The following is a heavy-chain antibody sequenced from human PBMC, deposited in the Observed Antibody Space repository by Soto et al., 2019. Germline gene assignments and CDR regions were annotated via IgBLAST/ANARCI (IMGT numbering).Heavy chain of an antibody. CDR1: GFSLTTQGVH. J-gene: IGHJ4*02. CDR2: IYWDANE. Sequence: QITLKESGPTLVKPTQPLTLTCTFSGFSLTTQGVHVGWIRQPPGKALEWLALIYWDANEGYIPSLTNRLTITKDTSKSQVVLTLATVDPIDTATCDCVYRDFGDYFFQFWGKGILVSVSS. D-gene: IGHD4-17*01. CDR3: VYRDFGDYFFQF. V-gene: IGHV2-5*02.